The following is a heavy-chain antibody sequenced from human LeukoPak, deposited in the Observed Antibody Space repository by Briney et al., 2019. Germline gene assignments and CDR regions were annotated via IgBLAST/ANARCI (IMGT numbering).Heavy chain of an antibody. D-gene: IGHD4-17*01. CDR3: AKGISGTVTSFDY. J-gene: IGHJ4*02. Sequence: GGSLRLSCAASGFTFSSYSMNWVRQAPGKGLEWVSGISWNSGSIGYADSVKGRFTISRDNAKNSLYLQMNSLRAEDTALYYCAKGISGTVTSFDYWGQGTLVTVSS. V-gene: IGHV3-9*01. CDR2: ISWNSGSI. CDR1: GFTFSSYS.